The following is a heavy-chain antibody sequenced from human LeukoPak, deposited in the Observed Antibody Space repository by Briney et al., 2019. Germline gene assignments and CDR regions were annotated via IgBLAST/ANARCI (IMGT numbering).Heavy chain of an antibody. Sequence: GGSLRLSCAASGFTLSSYWMNWVRQGPGEGLVWVSRISSDCSTTSYADSVKGRFTISRDNAKNTLYLQMNSLRAEDTAVYYCTRGPYTGAATYYNDYWGQGTLVTVSS. CDR3: TRGPYTGAATYYNDY. CDR2: ISSDCSTT. J-gene: IGHJ4*02. V-gene: IGHV3-74*01. CDR1: GFTLSSYW. D-gene: IGHD3-10*01.